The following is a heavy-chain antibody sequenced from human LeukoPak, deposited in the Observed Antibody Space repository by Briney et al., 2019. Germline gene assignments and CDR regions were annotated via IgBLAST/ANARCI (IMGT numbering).Heavy chain of an antibody. CDR3: AKRSEVSRYFDS. J-gene: IGHJ5*01. Sequence: GGSLRLSCAASGFTFSNAWMSWVRQAPGKGLEWVGRIKSKTDGGTTDYAAPVKGRFTISRDDSKNTLYLQMSTLRAEDTAVYYCAKRSEVSRYFDSWGQGTLVTVSP. CDR2: IKSKTDGGTT. CDR1: GFTFSNAW. V-gene: IGHV3-15*01. D-gene: IGHD3-9*01.